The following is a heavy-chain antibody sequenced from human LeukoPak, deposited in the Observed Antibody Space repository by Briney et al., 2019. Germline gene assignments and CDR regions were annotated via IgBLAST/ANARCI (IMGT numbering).Heavy chain of an antibody. D-gene: IGHD3-10*01. J-gene: IGHJ4*02. CDR3: ARPLWFGEPSSGFDY. V-gene: IGHV3-11*01. Sequence: GGSLRLSCAASGFTFSDYYMSWIRQAPGKGXXXXXXISSSGSTIYYADSVKGRFTISRDNAKNSLYLQMNSLRAEDTAVYYCARPLWFGEPSSGFDYWGQGTLVTVSS. CDR2: ISSSGSTI. CDR1: GFTFSDYY.